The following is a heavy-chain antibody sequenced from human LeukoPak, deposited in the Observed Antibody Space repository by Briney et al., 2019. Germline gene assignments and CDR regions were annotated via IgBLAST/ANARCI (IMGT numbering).Heavy chain of an antibody. J-gene: IGHJ4*02. CDR3: ARRLSGYSSN. V-gene: IGHV5-51*01. Sequence: GESPKISCKGPGYSFTSYWIGWVRQMPGKGLEWMGIIYPGDSDTRHSPSFQGQVTISADKSISTAYLQWSSLKASDTAMYYCARRLSGYSSNWGQGTLVSVSS. D-gene: IGHD5-18*01. CDR2: IYPGDSDT. CDR1: GYSFTSYW.